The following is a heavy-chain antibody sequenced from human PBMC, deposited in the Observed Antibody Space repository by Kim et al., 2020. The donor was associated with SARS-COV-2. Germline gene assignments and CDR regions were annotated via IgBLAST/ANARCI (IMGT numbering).Heavy chain of an antibody. CDR2: IYYSGST. CDR3: ARVPLNYYDSSGYPDY. J-gene: IGHJ4*02. D-gene: IGHD3-22*01. CDR1: GGSISSSSYY. V-gene: IGHV4-39*07. Sequence: SETLSLTCTVSGGSISSSSYYWGWIRQPPGKGLEWIGSIYYSGSTYYNPSLKSRVTISVDTSKNQFSLKLSSVTAADTAVYYCARVPLNYYDSSGYPDYWGQGTLVTVSS.